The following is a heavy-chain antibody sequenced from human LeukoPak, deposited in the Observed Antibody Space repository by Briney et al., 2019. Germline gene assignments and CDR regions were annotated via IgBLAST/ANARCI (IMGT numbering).Heavy chain of an antibody. V-gene: IGHV4-59*01. CDR2: IYYSGST. D-gene: IGHD3-16*01. J-gene: IGHJ3*02. CDR1: VGSISSYY. Sequence: SETLSLTCTVSVGSISSYYWSWIRQPPGKGLEWIGYIYYSGSTNYNPSLKSRVTISVDTSKNQFSLKLSSVTAADTAVYYCARQIRGDAFDIWGQGTMVSVSS. CDR3: ARQIRGDAFDI.